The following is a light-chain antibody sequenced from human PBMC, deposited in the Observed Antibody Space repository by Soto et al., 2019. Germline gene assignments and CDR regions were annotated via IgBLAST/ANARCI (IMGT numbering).Light chain of an antibody. CDR2: GAS. Sequence: EIVLTQSPGTLSLSPGERATLSCRASQSVSSSYLAWYQQKPGQAPRHLIYGASSRDTGIPDRFSGSGSGTDFTLTISRLEPEDFAVYYCQQFGTSSYTFGQGTKLEIK. CDR3: QQFGTSSYT. V-gene: IGKV3-20*01. CDR1: QSVSSSY. J-gene: IGKJ2*01.